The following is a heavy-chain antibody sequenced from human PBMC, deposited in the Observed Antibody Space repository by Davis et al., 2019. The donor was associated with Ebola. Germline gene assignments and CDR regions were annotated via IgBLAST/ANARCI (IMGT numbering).Heavy chain of an antibody. Sequence: ASVKVSCKASGYTFTSYGISWVRQAPGQGLEWMGIINPSGGSTSYAQKFQGRVTITRDTSASTAYMELSSLRSEDTAVYYCARLYGMDVWGKGTTVTVSS. CDR3: ARLYGMDV. CDR2: INPSGGST. CDR1: GYTFTSYG. V-gene: IGHV1-46*01. J-gene: IGHJ6*04.